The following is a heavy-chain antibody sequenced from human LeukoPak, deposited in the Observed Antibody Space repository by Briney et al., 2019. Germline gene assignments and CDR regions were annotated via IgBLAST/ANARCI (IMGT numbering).Heavy chain of an antibody. CDR2: MNPNSGDS. CDR1: GYTFSSHD. CDR3: ARSSPSGRTFDY. J-gene: IGHJ4*02. D-gene: IGHD3-10*01. Sequence: ASVKVSCKAAGYTFSSHDINWVREAPGQGVEWMGWMNPNSGDSGYIQKFQGRVTMTRNTSISTAYMELSSLRSEDTAVYYCARSSPSGRTFDYWGQGTLVTVSS. V-gene: IGHV1-8*02.